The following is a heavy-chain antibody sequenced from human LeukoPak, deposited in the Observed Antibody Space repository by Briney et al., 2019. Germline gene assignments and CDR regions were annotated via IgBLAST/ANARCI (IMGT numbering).Heavy chain of an antibody. CDR1: GFTFSTYA. D-gene: IGHD4-23*01. CDR3: AKRIDYGSSTFDY. V-gene: IGHV3-23*01. J-gene: IGHJ4*02. Sequence: PGGSLRLSCAASGFTFSTYAMSWVRQAPGKGLEWVSTISDNGGSTYYAYSVKGRFTISRDNSKNTLYLQMNSLRAEDTAVYYCAKRIDYGSSTFDYWGQGTLVTVSS. CDR2: ISDNGGST.